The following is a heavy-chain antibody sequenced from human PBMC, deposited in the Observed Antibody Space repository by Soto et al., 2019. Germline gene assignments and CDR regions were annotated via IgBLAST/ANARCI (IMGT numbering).Heavy chain of an antibody. CDR1: GGSISSSSYY. CDR3: SRHKMSIAVAYFDY. J-gene: IGHJ4*02. D-gene: IGHD6-19*01. CDR2: IYYSGST. Sequence: QLQLQESGPGLVKPSKTLSLTCTVSGGSISSSSYYWGWIRQPPGKGLEWIGSIYYSGSTYYNPSLKSRVTISVDTSKNQFSLKLSSVTAADTAVYYCSRHKMSIAVAYFDYWGQGTLVTVSS. V-gene: IGHV4-39*01.